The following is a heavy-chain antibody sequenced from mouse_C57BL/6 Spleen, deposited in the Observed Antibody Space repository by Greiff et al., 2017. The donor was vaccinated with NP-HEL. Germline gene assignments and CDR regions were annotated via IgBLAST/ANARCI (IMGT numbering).Heavy chain of an antibody. V-gene: IGHV3-6*01. J-gene: IGHJ1*01. CDR3: ARRGQRGWYFDV. Sequence: EVQLQESGPGLVKPSQSLSLTCSVTGYSITSGYYWNWIRQFPGNKLEWMGYISYDGSNNYNPSLKNRISITRDTSKNQFFLKLNSVTTEDTATYYCARRGQRGWYFDVWGPGTTVTVSS. CDR1: GYSITSGYY. CDR2: ISYDGSN.